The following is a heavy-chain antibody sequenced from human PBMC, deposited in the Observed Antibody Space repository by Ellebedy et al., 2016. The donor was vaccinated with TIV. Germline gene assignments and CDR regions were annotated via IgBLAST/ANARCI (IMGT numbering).Heavy chain of an antibody. CDR1: GYNFPNYW. CDR3: ARALPGSHQRASGSLNY. D-gene: IGHD3-10*01. CDR2: IYPGDSDT. V-gene: IGHV5-51*01. J-gene: IGHJ4*02. Sequence: GESLKISCKGSGYNFPNYWIGWVRQMPGKGLEWMGIIYPGDSDTRYSPSFQGQVAISADTSINTAYLQWGSLKASDTAIYYCARALPGSHQRASGSLNYWGQGTLVTVSS.